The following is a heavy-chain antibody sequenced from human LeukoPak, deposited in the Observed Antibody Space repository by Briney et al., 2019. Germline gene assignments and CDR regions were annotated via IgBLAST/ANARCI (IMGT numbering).Heavy chain of an antibody. CDR2: IYNSGST. CDR1: GGSFSGYY. CDR3: ARGPLLYYYGSGSAYMDV. V-gene: IGHV4-59*12. Sequence: SETLSLTCAVYGGSFSGYYWSWIRQPPGKGLEWIGYIYNSGSTSYNPSLRSRVTISLDTSKNQFSLKLSSVTAADTAVYYCARGPLLYYYGSGSAYMDVWGKGTTVTISS. J-gene: IGHJ6*03. D-gene: IGHD3-10*01.